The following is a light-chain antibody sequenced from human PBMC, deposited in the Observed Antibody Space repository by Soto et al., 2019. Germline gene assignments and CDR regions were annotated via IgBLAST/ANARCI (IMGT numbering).Light chain of an antibody. CDR2: AAS. CDR1: QSISSY. Sequence: DIQMTQSPSSLSASVGDRVTITCRASQSISSYLNWYQKKPGKAPKLLIYAASSLQSWVPSRFSGSGSGTDFTLTISSLQPEDFATYFCQQTYSTPAWTFGQGTKVEI. CDR3: QQTYSTPAWT. J-gene: IGKJ1*01. V-gene: IGKV1-39*01.